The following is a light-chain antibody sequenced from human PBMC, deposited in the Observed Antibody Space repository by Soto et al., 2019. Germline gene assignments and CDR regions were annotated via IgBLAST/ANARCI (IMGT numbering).Light chain of an antibody. CDR3: QQYNNWPRT. CDR1: QSVSSN. Sequence: EIVMTQSPATLSVSPGERANLSCRASQSVSSNLAWYQQKPGQAPRLLIYGASTRATVIPARFSGSGSGTEFTLIISSLQSEDFAVYYCQQYNNWPRTFGQGTKVDIK. CDR2: GAS. J-gene: IGKJ1*01. V-gene: IGKV3-15*01.